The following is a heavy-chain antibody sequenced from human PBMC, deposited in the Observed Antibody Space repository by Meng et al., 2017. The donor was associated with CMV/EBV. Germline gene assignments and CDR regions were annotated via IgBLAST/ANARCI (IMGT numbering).Heavy chain of an antibody. D-gene: IGHD3/OR15-3a*01. Sequence: GESLKISCAACGFTFSSYDMHWVRQATGKGLEWVSAIGTAGDTYYPGSVKGQFTISRENAKNSLYLQMNSLRAEDTAVYYCAAGLETQEYYFDYWGQGTLVTVSS. CDR2: IGTAGDT. J-gene: IGHJ4*02. CDR1: GFTFSSYD. CDR3: AAGLETQEYYFDY. V-gene: IGHV3-13*03.